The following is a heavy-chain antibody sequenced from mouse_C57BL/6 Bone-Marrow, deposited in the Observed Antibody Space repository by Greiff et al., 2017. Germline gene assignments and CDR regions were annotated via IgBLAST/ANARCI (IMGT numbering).Heavy chain of an antibody. CDR2: IDPENGDT. CDR1: GFNIKDDY. V-gene: IGHV14-4*01. J-gene: IGHJ3*01. Sequence: EVQLQQSGAELVRPGASVKLSCTASGFNIKDDYMHWVKPRPEQGLEWIVWIDPENGDTEYASKFQGKATITADTSSNTAYLQRSSLTSADTAVYYCTTYLYYYGSSSFAYWGQGTLVTVSA. D-gene: IGHD1-1*01. CDR3: TTYLYYYGSSSFAY.